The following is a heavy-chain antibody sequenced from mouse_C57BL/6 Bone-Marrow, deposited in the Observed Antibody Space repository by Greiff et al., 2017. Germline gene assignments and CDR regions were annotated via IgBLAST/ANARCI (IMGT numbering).Heavy chain of an antibody. D-gene: IGHD4-1*01. V-gene: IGHV5-17*01. CDR3: ARLGSYWYFDV. Sequence: EVHLVESGGGLVKPGGSLKLSCAASGFTFSDYGMHWVRQAPAKGLEWVGYISSGSSTIYYADTVKGRFTISSDNAKTTLFLQMTSLRSEDTAMYYCARLGSYWYFDVWGTGTTVTVSS. CDR1: GFTFSDYG. J-gene: IGHJ1*03. CDR2: ISSGSSTI.